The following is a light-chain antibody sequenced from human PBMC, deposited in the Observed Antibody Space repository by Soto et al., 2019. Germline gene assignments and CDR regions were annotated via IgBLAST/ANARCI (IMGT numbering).Light chain of an antibody. J-gene: IGLJ2*01. Sequence: QSALTQPASVSGSPGQSITISCTGTSSDVGGYHYVSWYQQHPGKAPKLMIYEVTNRPTGVSNRFSASKSGNTVSLTISGLQAEDEAHYYCSSYTTTYTVVFGGGTKLTVL. CDR1: SSDVGGYHY. CDR3: SSYTTTYTVV. V-gene: IGLV2-14*01. CDR2: EVT.